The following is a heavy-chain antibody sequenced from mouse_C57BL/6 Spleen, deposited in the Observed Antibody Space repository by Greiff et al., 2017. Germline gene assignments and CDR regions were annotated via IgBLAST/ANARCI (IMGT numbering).Heavy chain of an antibody. Sequence: EVQLQESGGGLVKPGGSLKLSCAASGFTFSSYAMSWVRQTPEKRLEWVATISDGSSYTDDPDNVKGRFTISRDNANNNLYLQMSHLNSDDTAMYYCAREGLDYWGQGATLT. CDR1: GFTFSSYA. V-gene: IGHV5-4*01. J-gene: IGHJ2*01. CDR2: ISDGSSYT. CDR3: AREGLDY.